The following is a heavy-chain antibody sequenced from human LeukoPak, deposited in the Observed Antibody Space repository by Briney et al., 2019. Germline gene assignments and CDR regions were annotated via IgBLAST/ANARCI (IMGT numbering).Heavy chain of an antibody. V-gene: IGHV3-7*03. CDR3: ARENDGFDI. CDR2: IKQDGSDK. CDR1: GFTFSSHI. Sequence: GGSLRLSCEASGFTFSSHIISWVRQAPGKGLEWVANIKQDGSDKYYVDSVKGRFTISRDNAKSSLHLQMNSLRVEDTAVYFCARENDGFDIWGQGTTVTVSS. J-gene: IGHJ3*02.